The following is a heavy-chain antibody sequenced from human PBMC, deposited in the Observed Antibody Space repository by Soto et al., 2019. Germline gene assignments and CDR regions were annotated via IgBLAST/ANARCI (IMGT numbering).Heavy chain of an antibody. J-gene: IGHJ6*02. CDR2: INVYNGNT. CDR3: ARQGSWPYYYYGLDV. D-gene: IGHD1-26*01. Sequence: ASVKVSCKASGYTFTNYGISCVRQAPGQGLEWMGWINVYNGNTKYAQKVQGRVTMTTDTSTGTAYMELMSLKSDDTAVYYCARQGSWPYYYYGLDVWGQGTTVTVSS. CDR1: GYTFTNYG. V-gene: IGHV1-18*01.